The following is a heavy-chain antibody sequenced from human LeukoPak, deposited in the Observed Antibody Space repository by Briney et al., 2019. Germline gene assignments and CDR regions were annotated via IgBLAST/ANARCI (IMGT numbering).Heavy chain of an antibody. J-gene: IGHJ4*02. D-gene: IGHD2-21*01. V-gene: IGHV3-48*01. CDR2: ISSSSSTT. Sequence: PGGSLRLSCAASGFTFSSYSMNWVRQAPGKGLEWVSYISSSSSTTHYADSVKGRFTISRDNAKNSVYLQMNSLRAEDTAVYYCARSLWPEDYWGQGILVTVSS. CDR1: GFTFSSYS. CDR3: ARSLWPEDY.